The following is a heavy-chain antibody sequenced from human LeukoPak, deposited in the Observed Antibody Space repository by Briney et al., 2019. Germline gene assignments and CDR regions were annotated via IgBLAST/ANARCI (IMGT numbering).Heavy chain of an antibody. D-gene: IGHD6-19*01. CDR2: ISGYNGNA. CDR3: ARDRGNPYSSGWYAWFDP. Sequence: GASVKVSCKASGYTFTSYGISWVRQAPGQGLEWMGWISGYNGNAHYAQKFQGRVTMTRDTSISTAYMELSRLRSDDTAVYYCARDRGNPYSSGWYAWFDPWGQGTLVTVSS. J-gene: IGHJ5*02. CDR1: GYTFTSYG. V-gene: IGHV1-18*01.